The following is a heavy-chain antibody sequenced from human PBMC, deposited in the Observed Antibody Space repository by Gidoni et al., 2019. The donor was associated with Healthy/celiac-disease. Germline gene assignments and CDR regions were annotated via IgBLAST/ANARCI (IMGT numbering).Heavy chain of an antibody. CDR3: AHTRHYYDSQRGVDDAFDI. CDR2: IYWNDDK. V-gene: IGHV2-5*01. Sequence: QITLKESGPTLVKPTQTLTLTCTFSGFSLSTSGVGVGWIRPPPGKALEWLALIYWNDDKRYSPSLKSRLTITKDTSKNQVVLTMTNMDPVDTATYYCAHTRHYYDSQRGVDDAFDIWGQGTMVTVSS. CDR1: GFSLSTSGVG. J-gene: IGHJ3*02. D-gene: IGHD3-22*01.